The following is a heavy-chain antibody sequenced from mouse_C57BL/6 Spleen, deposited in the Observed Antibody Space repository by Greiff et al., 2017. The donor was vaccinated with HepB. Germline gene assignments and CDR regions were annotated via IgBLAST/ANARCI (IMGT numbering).Heavy chain of an antibody. V-gene: IGHV5-17*01. J-gene: IGHJ4*01. CDR2: ISSGSSTI. CDR1: GFTFSDYG. Sequence: EVQRVESGGGLVKPGGSLKLSCAASGFTFSDYGMHWVRQAPEKGLEWVAYISSGSSTIYYADTVKGRFTISRDNAKNTLFLQMTSLRSEDTAMYYCARRAIAPYYAMDYWGQGTSVTVSS. D-gene: IGHD3-3*01. CDR3: ARRAIAPYYAMDY.